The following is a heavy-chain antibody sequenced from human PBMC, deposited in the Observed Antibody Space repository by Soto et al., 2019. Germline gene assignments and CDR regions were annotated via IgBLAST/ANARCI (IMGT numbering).Heavy chain of an antibody. CDR2: IYYSGST. Sequence: SETLSLTCTVSGGSISSSSYYWGWIRQPPGKGLEWIGSIYYSGSTYYNPSLKSRVTISVDTSKNQFSLKLSSVTAADTAVYYCARRCLVVSDYYGMDVWGQGTTVTVSS. J-gene: IGHJ6*02. CDR3: ARRCLVVSDYYGMDV. V-gene: IGHV4-39*01. D-gene: IGHD2-8*02. CDR1: GGSISSSSYY.